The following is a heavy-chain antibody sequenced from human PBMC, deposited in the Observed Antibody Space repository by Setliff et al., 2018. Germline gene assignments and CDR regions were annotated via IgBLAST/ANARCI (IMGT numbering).Heavy chain of an antibody. CDR1: GGTFSSSG. J-gene: IGHJ5*01. CDR3: ARELRSPYWHLDS. D-gene: IGHD3-16*01. CDR2: FIPILGAT. Sequence: VASVKVSCKSSGGTFSSSGITWVRQAPGQGLQWLGRFIPILGATNYAQNFQGRVTITADESTSTGYMELRSLRSDDTAVYYCARELRSPYWHLDSWGQGTQGTV. V-gene: IGHV1-69*13.